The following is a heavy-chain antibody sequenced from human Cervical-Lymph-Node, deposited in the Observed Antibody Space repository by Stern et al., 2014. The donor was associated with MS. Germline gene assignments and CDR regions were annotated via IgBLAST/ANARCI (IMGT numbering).Heavy chain of an antibody. Sequence: QVQLQESGPGLVKPSGTLSLTCAVSGGSISSSNWWSWVRQPPGKGPEWIGDIYHGGSTKYNPSLASRVTISLDKSKNHFSLRLNSVTAADTAVYYCARYSSTWAFDQWGQGTLVTVSS. J-gene: IGHJ4*02. D-gene: IGHD6-13*01. V-gene: IGHV4-4*02. CDR2: IYHGGST. CDR1: GGSISSSNW. CDR3: ARYSSTWAFDQ.